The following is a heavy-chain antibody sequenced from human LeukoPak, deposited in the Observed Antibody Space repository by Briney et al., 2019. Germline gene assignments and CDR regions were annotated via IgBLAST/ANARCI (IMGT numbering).Heavy chain of an antibody. CDR3: ARSGVCSSPSCYEGYFDY. D-gene: IGHD2-2*01. Sequence: GRSLRLSCAASGFTFNRYGMHWVRQAPGKGLEWVSFISSGSSTIYYADSVKGRFTISRDNAKTSLYLQMNSLRVEDTAVYYCARSGVCSSPSCYEGYFDYWGQGTLVTVSS. J-gene: IGHJ4*02. V-gene: IGHV3-48*01. CDR2: ISSGSSTI. CDR1: GFTFNRYG.